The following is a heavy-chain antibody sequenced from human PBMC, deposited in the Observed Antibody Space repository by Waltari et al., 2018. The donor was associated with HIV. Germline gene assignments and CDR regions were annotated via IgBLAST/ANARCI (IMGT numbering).Heavy chain of an antibody. V-gene: IGHV1-69*01. Sequence: QVQLVQSGAEVKKPGSSVKVSCKASGGTFSSYAISWVRQAPGQGLEWMGGIIPIFGTANYAQKFQGRVTITADESTSTAYMELSSLRSEDTAVYYCAKRALYSNYDSYYYYYGMDVWGQGTTVTVSS. J-gene: IGHJ6*02. CDR1: GGTFSSYA. CDR2: IIPIFGTA. D-gene: IGHD4-4*01. CDR3: AKRALYSNYDSYYYYYGMDV.